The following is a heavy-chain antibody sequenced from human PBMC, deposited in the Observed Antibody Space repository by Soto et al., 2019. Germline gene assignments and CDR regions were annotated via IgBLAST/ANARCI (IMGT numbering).Heavy chain of an antibody. CDR1: GGSISSYY. D-gene: IGHD6-19*01. J-gene: IGHJ1*01. CDR2: IYYSGST. V-gene: IGHV4-59*01. CDR3: ARAPQSIAVAGTVYFQH. Sequence: PSETLSLTCTVSGGSISSYYWSWIRQPPGKGLEWIGYIYYSGSTNYNPSLKSRVTISVDTSKNQFSLKLSSVTAADTAVYYCARAPQSIAVAGTVYFQHWGQGTLVTVSS.